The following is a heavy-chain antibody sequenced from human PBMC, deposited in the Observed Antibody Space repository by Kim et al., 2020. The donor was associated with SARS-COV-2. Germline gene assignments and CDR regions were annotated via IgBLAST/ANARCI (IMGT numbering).Heavy chain of an antibody. CDR2: IYTGGNT. J-gene: IGHJ4*01. CDR1: GFTVSSNY. V-gene: IGHV3-53*01. Sequence: GGSLRLSCAASGFTVSSNYMSWVRQVPGKGLEWVSVIYTGGNTNYADAVKGRFTISRDNSKNTPYLQKNSLRAEDTAADYCARDQRWGEVNSGWYYFD. CDR3: ARDQRWGEVNSGWYYFD. D-gene: IGHD6-19*01.